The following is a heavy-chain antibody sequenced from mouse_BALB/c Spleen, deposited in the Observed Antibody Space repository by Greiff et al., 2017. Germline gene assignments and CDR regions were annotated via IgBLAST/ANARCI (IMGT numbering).Heavy chain of an antibody. CDR3: TRRYGNYLTFDY. CDR1: GYTFTDYE. CDR2: IDPETGGT. Sequence: VQLQQSGAELVRPGASVTLSCKASGYTFTDYEMHWVKQTPVHGLEWIGAIDPETGGTAYNQKFKGKATLTADKSSSTAYMELRSLTSEDSAVYYCTRRYGNYLTFDYWGQGTTLTVSS. D-gene: IGHD2-10*02. J-gene: IGHJ2*01. V-gene: IGHV1-15*01.